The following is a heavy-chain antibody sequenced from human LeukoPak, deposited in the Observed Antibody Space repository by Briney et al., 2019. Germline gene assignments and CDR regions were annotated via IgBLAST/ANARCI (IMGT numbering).Heavy chain of an antibody. CDR2: VYHSGNT. J-gene: IGHJ3*02. CDR1: GIFVNTGRYY. CDR3: ATTDLGYCSSSRCPEDAFDI. Sequence: SETLSLTCSVSGIFVNTGRYYWAWIRQPPGKGLDWIGNVYHSGNTDYNPSLKSRTVISLDASKNAVSLMLRSVTASDTATYYCATTDLGYCSSSRCPEDAFDIWGHGTMVTVSS. V-gene: IGHV4-39*01. D-gene: IGHD2-2*01.